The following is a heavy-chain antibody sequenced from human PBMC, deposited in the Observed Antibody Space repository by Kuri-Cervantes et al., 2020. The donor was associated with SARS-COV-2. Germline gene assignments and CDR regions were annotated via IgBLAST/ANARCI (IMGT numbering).Heavy chain of an antibody. V-gene: IGHV3-64*02. CDR2: ISSDGGYT. Sequence: GESLKISCAASGFTFSRYDIHWVRQAPGKGLEYVSAISSDGGYTFYADSLKGRFTVSRDNSKNTLYLQMGSLRAEDMAVYYCASLLLWQQFAHWGQGILVTVSS. D-gene: IGHD5-24*01. CDR1: GFTFSRYD. J-gene: IGHJ4*02. CDR3: ASLLLWQQFAH.